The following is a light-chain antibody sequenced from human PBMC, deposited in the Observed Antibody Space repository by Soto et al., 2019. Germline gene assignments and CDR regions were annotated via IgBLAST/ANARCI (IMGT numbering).Light chain of an antibody. CDR3: QQANSFPRT. J-gene: IGKJ4*01. CDR2: AAS. Sequence: DIQMSQPPPLVSASEGDRGTITCRWSQGISRWLAWYQQKPGKAPKLLIIAASTWQSGVPSRFSGSGSGTEFTLTISSLPPEDFATYYCQQANSFPRTCGGGTKVDIK. V-gene: IGKV1D-12*01. CDR1: QGISRW.